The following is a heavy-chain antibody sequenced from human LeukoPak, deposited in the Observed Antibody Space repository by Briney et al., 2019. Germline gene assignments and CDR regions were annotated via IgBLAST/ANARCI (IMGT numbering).Heavy chain of an antibody. CDR3: ARGLGYCTSTTCLLPFDY. D-gene: IGHD2-2*01. J-gene: IGHJ4*02. CDR1: GFTVSTYY. CDR2: IYSGGST. V-gene: IGHV3-53*01. Sequence: PGGSLRLFCAASGFTVSTYYMTWVRQAPGEGLECVSVIYSGGSTYYADSVKGRFTVSRDNSKNTLYLQMNSLRAEDTAMYYCARGLGYCTSTTCLLPFDYWGQGTLVTVSS.